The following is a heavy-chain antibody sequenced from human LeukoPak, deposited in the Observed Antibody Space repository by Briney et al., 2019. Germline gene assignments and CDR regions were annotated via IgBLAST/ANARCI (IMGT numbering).Heavy chain of an antibody. CDR2: ISYSGGST. J-gene: IGHJ4*02. CDR1: GFTFSSYA. V-gene: IGHV3-23*01. D-gene: IGHD6-19*01. CDR3: ARDGSTGWHYFEY. Sequence: GGSLRLSCAASGFTFSSYAMSWVRQAPGKGLDWVSAISYSGGSTYYVDSVKGRFTISRDNSKNTLYLQMNSLRTEDTAVYYCARDGSTGWHYFEYWGQGTLVTVSS.